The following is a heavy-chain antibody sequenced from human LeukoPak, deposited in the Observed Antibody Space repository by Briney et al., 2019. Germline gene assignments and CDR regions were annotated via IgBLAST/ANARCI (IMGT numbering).Heavy chain of an antibody. CDR1: GNYW. V-gene: IGHV3-74*01. CDR3: VSFYETY. J-gene: IGHJ4*02. D-gene: IGHD2-2*01. CDR2: INSDGSWT. Sequence: GGSLRLSCAASGNYWMHWVRHAPGKGLVWVSHINSDGSWTSYADSVKGRFTISKDNAKNTVYLQMNNQRAEDTAVYYCVSFYETYWGRGTLVTVSS.